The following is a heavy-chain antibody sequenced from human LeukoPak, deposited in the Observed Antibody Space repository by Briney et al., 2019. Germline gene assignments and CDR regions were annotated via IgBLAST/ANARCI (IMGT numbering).Heavy chain of an antibody. V-gene: IGHV3-21*01. CDR2: ISSSSNYI. CDR3: ARVPHAMVRGVIITEFYFDY. D-gene: IGHD3-10*01. Sequence: PGGSLRLSCAASGLTFSSYSMNWVRQAPGQGLESLSSISSSSNYIYYADSVQGRFTISRDNAKNSLYLQMNSLRAEDTAVYYCARVPHAMVRGVIITEFYFDYWGQGTLVTVSS. CDR1: GLTFSSYS. J-gene: IGHJ4*02.